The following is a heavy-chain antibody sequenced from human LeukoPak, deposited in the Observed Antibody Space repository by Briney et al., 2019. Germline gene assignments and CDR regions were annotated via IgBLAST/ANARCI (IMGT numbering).Heavy chain of an antibody. CDR2: IKEDGSVK. CDR1: GFTFSSFW. J-gene: IGHJ4*02. V-gene: IGHV3-7*03. D-gene: IGHD3-10*01. Sequence: GGSLRLSCAASGFTFSSFWMIWVRQAPGKGLEWVANIKEDGSVKNYVDSVKGRFTISRDNAKNSLFLQMNSLRAEDTAIYYCEAYGSVWGQGTLVAVSS. CDR3: EAYGSV.